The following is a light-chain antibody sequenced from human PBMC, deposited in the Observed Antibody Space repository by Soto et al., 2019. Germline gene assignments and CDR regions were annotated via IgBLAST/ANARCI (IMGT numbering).Light chain of an antibody. Sequence: EIVLTQSPATLSVSPGERATLSFRASQSVSTFLAWYQQKPGQAPRLLIYDASNRATGIPARFSGSGSGTDFTLTISSLEPEDFAVYYCQQRSNRPPITFGQGTRLEIK. CDR1: QSVSTF. V-gene: IGKV3-11*01. CDR3: QQRSNRPPIT. CDR2: DAS. J-gene: IGKJ5*01.